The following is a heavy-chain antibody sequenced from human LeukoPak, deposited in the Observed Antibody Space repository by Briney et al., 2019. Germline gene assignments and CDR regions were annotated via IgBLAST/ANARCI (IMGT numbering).Heavy chain of an antibody. V-gene: IGHV3-21*01. J-gene: IGHJ4*02. CDR3: ASSVVPAAVLDY. D-gene: IGHD2-2*01. CDR1: GFTFSSYS. Sequence: GGSLRLSCAASGFTFSSYSMNWVRQAPGKGLEWVSSISSSSSYIYYADSVKRRFTISRDNAKNSLYLQMNSLRAEDTAVYYCASSVVPAAVLDYWGQGTLVSVSS. CDR2: ISSSSSYI.